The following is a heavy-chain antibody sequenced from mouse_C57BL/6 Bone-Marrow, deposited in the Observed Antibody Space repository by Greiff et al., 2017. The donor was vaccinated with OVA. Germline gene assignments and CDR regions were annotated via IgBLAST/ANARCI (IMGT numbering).Heavy chain of an antibody. V-gene: IGHV5-9-1*02. J-gene: IGHJ2*01. CDR3: TRAPDGYYDY. CDR1: GFTFSSYA. CDR2: ISSGGDYI. D-gene: IGHD2-3*01. Sequence: EVQRVESGEGLVKPGGSLKLSCAASGFTFSSYAMSWVRQTPEKRLEWVAYISSGGDYIYYADTVKGRFTISIDNARNTLYLQMSSLKSEDTAMYYCTRAPDGYYDYWGQGTTLTVSS.